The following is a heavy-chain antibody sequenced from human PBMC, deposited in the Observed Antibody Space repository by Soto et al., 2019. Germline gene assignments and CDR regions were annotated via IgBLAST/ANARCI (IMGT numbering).Heavy chain of an antibody. V-gene: IGHV3-15*01. CDR1: GFTFSNAW. J-gene: IGHJ6*03. Sequence: PGGSLRLSCAASGFTFSNAWMSWVRQAPGKGLEWVGRIKSKTDGGTTNYAAPVKGRFTISRDDSKNTLYLQMNSLKTEDTAVYYCTTALGPSYYYYYMDVWGKGTTVTVSS. CDR3: TTALGPSYYYYYMDV. CDR2: IKSKTDGGTT.